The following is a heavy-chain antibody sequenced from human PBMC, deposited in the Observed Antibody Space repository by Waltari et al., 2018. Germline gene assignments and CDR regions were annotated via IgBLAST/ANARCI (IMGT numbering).Heavy chain of an antibody. D-gene: IGHD3-10*01. J-gene: IGHJ4*02. CDR3: ARYYYGSGSSDY. CDR2: IYHSGST. CDR1: GYSISRGYY. V-gene: IGHV4-38-2*01. Sequence: QVQLQESGPGLVKPSETLSLTCAVSGYSISRGYYWGWIRQPPGKGLEWIGSIYHSGSTYYNPSLKSRVTISVDTSKNQFSLKLSSVTAADTAVYYCARYYYGSGSSDYWGQGTLVTVSS.